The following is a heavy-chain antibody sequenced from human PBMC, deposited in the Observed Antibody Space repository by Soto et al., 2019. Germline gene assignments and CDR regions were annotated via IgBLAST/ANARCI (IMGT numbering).Heavy chain of an antibody. CDR3: ARDRRYCSGGSCYLDYYYYGMDV. Sequence: QVQLQESGPGLVKPSQTLSLTCTVSGGSISSGGYYWSWIRQHPGKGLEWIGYIYYSGSTYYNPSLKSQVTISVDTSKNQFSLKLSSVTAADTAVYYCARDRRYCSGGSCYLDYYYYGMDVWGQGTTVTVSS. D-gene: IGHD2-15*01. J-gene: IGHJ6*02. CDR2: IYYSGST. V-gene: IGHV4-31*01. CDR1: GGSISSGGYY.